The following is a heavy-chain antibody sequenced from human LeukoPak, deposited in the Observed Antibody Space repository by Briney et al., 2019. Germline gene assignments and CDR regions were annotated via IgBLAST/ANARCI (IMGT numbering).Heavy chain of an antibody. J-gene: IGHJ4*02. CDR1: GFTFSSYG. V-gene: IGHV3-30*03. D-gene: IGHD1-1*01. Sequence: GGSLRLSCAASGFTFSSYGMHCVRQAPGKGLEWVAVISYDGSNKYYADSVKGRFTISRDNAKNTLYLQMNSLRAEDTAVYYCARMATAFDYWGQGTLVTVSS. CDR2: ISYDGSNK. CDR3: ARMATAFDY.